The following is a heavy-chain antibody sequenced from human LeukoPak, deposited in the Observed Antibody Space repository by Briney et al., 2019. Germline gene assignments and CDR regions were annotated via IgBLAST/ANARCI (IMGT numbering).Heavy chain of an antibody. CDR2: ISYDGSNK. V-gene: IGHV3-30*18. Sequence: GGSLRLSCAASGFTFSSYGMHWVRQAPGKGLEWVAVISYDGSNKYYADSVKGRFTISRDNSKNTLYLQMNSLRAEDTAVYYCAKEVRYGSGSPYYYYGMDVWGQGTTVTVSS. CDR3: AKEVRYGSGSPYYYYGMDV. D-gene: IGHD3-10*01. J-gene: IGHJ6*02. CDR1: GFTFSSYG.